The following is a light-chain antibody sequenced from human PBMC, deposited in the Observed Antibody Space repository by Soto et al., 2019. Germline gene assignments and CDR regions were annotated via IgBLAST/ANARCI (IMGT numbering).Light chain of an antibody. CDR1: QSISSW. V-gene: IGKV1-5*01. J-gene: IGKJ1*01. CDR2: DAS. CDR3: QKYNNYWT. Sequence: IQVTQSPSSLSASVGDRVTITCRASQSISSWLAWYQQNPGKAPKLLIYDASSLESGVPSRFSGSGSATEFTLTIRSLQPDDFATYYCQKYNNYWTFGEGTKVDTK.